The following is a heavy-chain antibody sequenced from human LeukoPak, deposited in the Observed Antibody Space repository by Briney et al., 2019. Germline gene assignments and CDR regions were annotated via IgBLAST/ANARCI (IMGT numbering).Heavy chain of an antibody. CDR2: INPNSGGT. V-gene: IGHV1-2*02. CDR3: ATHPRGSGWYYGMDV. CDR1: GYTFTGYY. D-gene: IGHD6-19*01. J-gene: IGHJ6*02. Sequence: ASVKVFCKASGYTFTGYYMHWVRQAPGQGLEWMRWINPNSGGTNYAQKFQGRVTMTRDTSISTAYMELSRLRSDHTAVYYCATHPRGSGWYYGMDVWGQGTTVTVSS.